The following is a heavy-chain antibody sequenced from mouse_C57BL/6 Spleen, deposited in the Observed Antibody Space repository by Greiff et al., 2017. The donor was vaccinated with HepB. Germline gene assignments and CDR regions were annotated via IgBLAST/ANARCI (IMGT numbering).Heavy chain of an antibody. D-gene: IGHD1-1*01. Sequence: QVQLQQSGAELMKPGASVKLSCKATGYTFTGSWIEWVKQRPGHGLEWIGEILPGSGSTHYNEKFKGKATFNAATSSNTAYMQLSSLTTEDSAIYYSARAYGSRDFEYWGQGTTLTVSP. CDR3: ARAYGSRDFEY. CDR2: ILPGSGST. CDR1: GYTFTGSW. J-gene: IGHJ2*01. V-gene: IGHV1-9*01.